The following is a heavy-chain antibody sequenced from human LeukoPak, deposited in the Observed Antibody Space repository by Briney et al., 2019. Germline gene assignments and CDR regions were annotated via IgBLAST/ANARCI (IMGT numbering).Heavy chain of an antibody. CDR1: GFTVSSNY. Sequence: GGSLRLSCAASGFTVSSNYMSWVRQAPGKGLVWVSRLNGDGGSTNYADSVKGRFTISRDNAKNTLYLQMNSLRAEDTAVYYCARGVSGSYGLDVWGQGTTVTVSS. CDR3: ARGVSGSYGLDV. V-gene: IGHV3-74*01. CDR2: LNGDGGST. D-gene: IGHD1-1*01. J-gene: IGHJ6*02.